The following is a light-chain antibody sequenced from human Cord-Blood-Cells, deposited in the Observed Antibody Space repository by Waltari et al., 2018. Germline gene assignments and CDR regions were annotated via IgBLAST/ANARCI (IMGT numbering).Light chain of an antibody. CDR3: QQSYSTPWT. CDR2: AAS. V-gene: IGKV1-39*01. Sequence: DIHINQSPSSLSASVRDRVHITCRASQTISSYLNWYQQKPGKAPKLLIYAASSLQSGVPSRFSGSGSWTDFTLTISSLQPEDFATYYCQQSYSTPWTFGQGTKVEIK. J-gene: IGKJ1*01. CDR1: QTISSY.